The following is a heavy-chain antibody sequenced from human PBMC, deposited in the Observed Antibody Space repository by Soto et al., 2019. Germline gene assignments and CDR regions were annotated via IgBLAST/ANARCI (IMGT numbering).Heavy chain of an antibody. J-gene: IGHJ3*01. Sequence: QVQLVQSGAEVKKPGSSVKVSCKASGGTFSSYAISWVRQAPGQGLEWMGGIIPIFGTANYAQKFQGRVTITADESTSTAYMELSRLRSEDAAVYYCARVPTIFGVVDAFDLWGQGTMVTVSS. D-gene: IGHD3-3*01. CDR1: GGTFSSYA. CDR3: ARVPTIFGVVDAFDL. V-gene: IGHV1-69*01. CDR2: IIPIFGTA.